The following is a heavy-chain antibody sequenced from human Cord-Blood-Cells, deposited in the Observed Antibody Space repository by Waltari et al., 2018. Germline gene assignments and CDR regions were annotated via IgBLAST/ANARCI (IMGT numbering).Heavy chain of an antibody. CDR1: GYPFSSYI. D-gene: IGHD4-4*01. CDR2: ISSSSSYI. CDR3: ARELQYYFDY. Sequence: EVQLVESVGGLVKPGGSLRLSCPASGYPFSSYIVHWVRRAPGKGLEWVSSISSSSSYIYYADSVKGRFTISRDNAKNSLYLQMNSLRAEDTAVYYCARELQYYFDYWGQGTLVTVSS. V-gene: IGHV3-21*01. J-gene: IGHJ4*02.